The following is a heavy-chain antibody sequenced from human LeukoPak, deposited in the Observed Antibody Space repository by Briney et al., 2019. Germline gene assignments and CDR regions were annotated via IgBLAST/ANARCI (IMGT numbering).Heavy chain of an antibody. CDR3: TITSRFIADY. V-gene: IGHV1-18*01. Sequence: GESLKVSCKASGYTFTSYGISWVRQAPGQGLEWMGWISAYNGNTNYAQKLQGRVTMTTDTSTSTAYMELRSLRSDDTAVYYCTITSRFIADYWGQGTLVTVSS. CDR1: GYTFTSYG. D-gene: IGHD1-1*01. CDR2: ISAYNGNT. J-gene: IGHJ4*02.